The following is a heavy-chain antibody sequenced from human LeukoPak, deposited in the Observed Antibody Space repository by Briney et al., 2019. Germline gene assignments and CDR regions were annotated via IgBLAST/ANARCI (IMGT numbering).Heavy chain of an antibody. D-gene: IGHD3-22*01. CDR1: GFTFSNYD. CDR2: ISYDGSNK. J-gene: IGHJ3*02. CDR3: ARPYYYDSSGYPSPNPAFDI. Sequence: PGGSLRLSCAASGFTFSNYDMHWVRQAPGKGLEWVAVISYDGSNKNYADSVKGRFTISRDNSKNTLYLQMNSLRAEDTAAYYCARPYYYDSSGYPSPNPAFDIWGQGTMVTVSS. V-gene: IGHV3-30*03.